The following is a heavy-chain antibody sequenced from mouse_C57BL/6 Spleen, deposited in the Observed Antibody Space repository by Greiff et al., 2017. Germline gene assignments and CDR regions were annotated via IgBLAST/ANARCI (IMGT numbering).Heavy chain of an antibody. V-gene: IGHV1-54*01. J-gene: IGHJ1*03. CDR2: INPGSGGT. Sequence: QVQLQQSGAELVRPGTSVKVSCKASGYAFTNYLIEWVKQRPGQGLEWIGVINPGSGGTNYNEKFKGKATLTADKSSSTAYMQLSSLTSEDSAVYFCARSRSYGYFDVWGTGTTVTVSS. CDR3: ARSRSYGYFDV. CDR1: GYAFTNYL.